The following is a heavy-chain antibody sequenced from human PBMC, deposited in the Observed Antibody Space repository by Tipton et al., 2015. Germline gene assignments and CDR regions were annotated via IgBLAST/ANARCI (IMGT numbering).Heavy chain of an antibody. Sequence: SLRLSCAASGFTFDDYAMHWVRQAPGKGLEWVSGISWNSGSIGYADSVKGRFTISRDNAKNSLYLQMNSLRAEDTALYYCARARGRHGGLFDSWGQGTLVTVSS. D-gene: IGHD4-23*01. V-gene: IGHV3-9*01. J-gene: IGHJ4*02. CDR2: ISWNSGSI. CDR1: GFTFDDYA. CDR3: ARARGRHGGLFDS.